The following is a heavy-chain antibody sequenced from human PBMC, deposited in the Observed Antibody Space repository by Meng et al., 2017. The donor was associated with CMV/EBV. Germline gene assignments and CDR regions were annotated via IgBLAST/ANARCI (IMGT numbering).Heavy chain of an antibody. CDR3: GPYSSSWYEGY. D-gene: IGHD6-13*01. CDR2: IKNKTDGGTT. Sequence: GGSFVEPGVSLRLDCAAYGFTFSNAWMSWVRQAPGNGLEWVGRIKNKTDGGTTDYAAPVKGRFTISRDDSKNTLYLQMNSLKTEDTAVYYCGPYSSSWYEGYWGQGTLVTVSS. CDR1: GFTFSNAW. J-gene: IGHJ4*02. V-gene: IGHV3-15*01.